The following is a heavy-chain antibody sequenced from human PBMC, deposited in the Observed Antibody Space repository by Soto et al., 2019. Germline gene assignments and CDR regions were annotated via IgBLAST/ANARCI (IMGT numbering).Heavy chain of an antibody. CDR1: GFTFGIHA. D-gene: IGHD2-15*01. CDR2: IGASGGST. CDR3: GKGSAATNYFYYATDV. Sequence: EVQLLESGGGLVQPGGSLRLSCAASGFTFGIHAMIWVRQAPGKGLEWVSFIGASGGSTYYADSVKGRFTISRDNSKKTVYLQMNSPRGEDTAVYYCGKGSAATNYFYYATDVWGQGTTVTVSS. J-gene: IGHJ6*02. V-gene: IGHV3-23*01.